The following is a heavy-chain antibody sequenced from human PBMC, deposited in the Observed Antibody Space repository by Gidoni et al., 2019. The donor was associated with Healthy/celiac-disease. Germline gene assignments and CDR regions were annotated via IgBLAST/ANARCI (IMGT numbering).Heavy chain of an antibody. CDR1: GFPFSSYA. D-gene: IGHD1-26*01. CDR2: ISGSGGST. Sequence: EVQLLESGGGLVQPGGSLRLSCAASGFPFSSYAMSWVRQAPGKGLGWVSAISGSGGSTYYADSVKGRFTISRDNSKNTLYLQMNSLRAEDTAVYYCAKDKRELTYYFDYWGQGTLVTVSS. V-gene: IGHV3-23*01. CDR3: AKDKRELTYYFDY. J-gene: IGHJ4*02.